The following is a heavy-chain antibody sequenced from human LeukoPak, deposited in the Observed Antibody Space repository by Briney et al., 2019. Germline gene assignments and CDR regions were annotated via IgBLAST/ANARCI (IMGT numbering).Heavy chain of an antibody. CDR3: ASMQLARYFDY. D-gene: IGHD1-14*01. CDR2: IYYSGST. Sequence: SQTLSLTCTVSGDSISSDDYYWSWIRRSPGKGLEWIGNIYYSGSTYYNPSLRSRVTMSVDTSKNQFSLNLSSVTAADTAVYYCASMQLARYFDYWGQGILATVSS. J-gene: IGHJ4*02. V-gene: IGHV4-30-4*08. CDR1: GDSISSDDYY.